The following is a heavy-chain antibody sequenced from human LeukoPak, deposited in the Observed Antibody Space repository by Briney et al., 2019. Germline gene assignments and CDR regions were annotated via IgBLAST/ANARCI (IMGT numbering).Heavy chain of an antibody. V-gene: IGHV3-53*01. CDR1: GFTVSSNY. CDR2: IYSGGST. CDR3: ARASLYDILTGYYTPYYFDY. Sequence: GGSLRLSCAASGFTVSSNYMSWVRQAPGKGLEWVSVIYSGGSTYYADSVKGRFTISRDNSKNTLYLQMNSLRAEDTAVYYCARASLYDILTGYYTPYYFDYWDQGTLVTVSS. D-gene: IGHD3-9*01. J-gene: IGHJ4*02.